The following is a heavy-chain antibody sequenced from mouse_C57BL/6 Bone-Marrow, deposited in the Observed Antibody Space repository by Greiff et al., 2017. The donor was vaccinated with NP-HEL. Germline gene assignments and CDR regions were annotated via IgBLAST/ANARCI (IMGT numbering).Heavy chain of an antibody. Sequence: EVKVEESGPGLVKPSQSLSLTCSVTGYSITSGYYWNWIRQFPGNKLEWMGYISYDGSNNYNPSLKNRISITRDTSKNQFFLKLNSVTTEDTATYYCAREGDSSASFDYWGQGTTLTVSS. CDR3: AREGDSSASFDY. D-gene: IGHD3-2*02. CDR2: ISYDGSN. CDR1: GYSITSGYY. V-gene: IGHV3-6*01. J-gene: IGHJ2*01.